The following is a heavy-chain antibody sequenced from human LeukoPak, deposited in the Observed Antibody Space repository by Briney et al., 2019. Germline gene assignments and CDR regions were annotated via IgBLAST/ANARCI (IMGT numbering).Heavy chain of an antibody. CDR3: ARGWELVVFDY. CDR2: IYYSGST. J-gene: IGHJ4*02. V-gene: IGHV4-39*07. D-gene: IGHD1-26*01. CDR1: GGSISSSSYY. Sequence: SETLSLTCTVSGGSISSSSYYWGWIRQPPGKGLEWIGSIYYSGSTYYNPSLKSRVTISVDTSKNQFSLKLSSVTAADTAVYYCARGWELVVFDYWGQGTLVTVSS.